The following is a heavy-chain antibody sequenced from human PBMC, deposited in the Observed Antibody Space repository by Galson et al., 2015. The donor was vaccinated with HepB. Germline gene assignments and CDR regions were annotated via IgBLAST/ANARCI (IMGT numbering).Heavy chain of an antibody. CDR1: GDSVSSNSVA. J-gene: IGHJ3*01. V-gene: IGHV6-1*01. CDR3: ARFQSGAFDF. CDR2: TYYRSKWYN. Sequence: CAISGDSVSSNSVAWNWIRQSPSRGLEWLGRTYYRSKWYNDYAVSVKSRITINPDTSRNQFSLQLNSVTPEDTAVYYCARFQSGAFDFRSQGAMVTVSS.